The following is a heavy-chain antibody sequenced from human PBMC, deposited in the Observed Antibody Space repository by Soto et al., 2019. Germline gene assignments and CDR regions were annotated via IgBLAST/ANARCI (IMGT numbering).Heavy chain of an antibody. CDR3: VKDQLRGTGGLVY. J-gene: IGHJ4*02. D-gene: IGHD3-16*01. V-gene: IGHV3-9*01. Sequence: PGGSLRLCCAASGFIFDDFALHWVRQTPGKGLEWVSGITWDGVTIGHADSVQGRFTISRDNAKNSLYLQMNNLRPEDTALYYCVKDQLRGTGGLVYWGQGTLVTVSS. CDR1: GFIFDDFA. CDR2: ITWDGVTI.